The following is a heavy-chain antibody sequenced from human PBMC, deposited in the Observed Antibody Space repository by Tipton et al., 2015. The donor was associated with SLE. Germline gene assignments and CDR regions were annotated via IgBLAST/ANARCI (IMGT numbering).Heavy chain of an antibody. CDR2: NTVFNGAT. CDR1: GYTFTSYG. D-gene: IGHD1-26*01. V-gene: IGHV1-18*01. Sequence: QVQLVQSGAEVRKPGASVKVSCKASGYTFTSYGISWVRQAPGQGLEWMGWNTVFNGATNYAQKFQGRVTMSADPYADIAYMELRSLPSDDAAVYFCAKTRPYCSFLDVWGKGTPLTVST. CDR3: AKTRPYCSFLDV. J-gene: IGHJ6*04.